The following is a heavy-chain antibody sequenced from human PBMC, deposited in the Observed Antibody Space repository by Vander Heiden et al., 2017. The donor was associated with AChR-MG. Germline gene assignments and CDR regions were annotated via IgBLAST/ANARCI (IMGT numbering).Heavy chain of an antibody. CDR2: INHGGST. Sequence: QVQLQQWGAGLLKPSETLSLPCAVHGGPFSGYYWGGIRQPPGKGLGWVGEINHGGSTNYNPSLKSRVTISVDTSKNQFSLKLSSVTAADTAVYYCARSIPDYYDSSGYYYSPFDYWGQGTLVTVSS. V-gene: IGHV4-34*01. D-gene: IGHD3-22*01. CDR1: GGPFSGYY. J-gene: IGHJ4*02. CDR3: ARSIPDYYDSSGYYYSPFDY.